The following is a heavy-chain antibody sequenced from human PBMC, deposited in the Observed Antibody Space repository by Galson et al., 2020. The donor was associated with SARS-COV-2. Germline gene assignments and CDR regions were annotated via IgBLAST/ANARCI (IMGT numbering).Heavy chain of an antibody. CDR1: GFTFSNAW. CDR3: TTEPRGITIFGVVIIDGDY. Sequence: GGSLRLSCAASGFTFSNAWMSWVRQAPGKGLEWVGRIKSKTDGGTTDYAAPVKGRFTISRDDSKNTLYLQMNSLKTEDTAVYYCTTEPRGITIFGVVIIDGDYWGQGTLVTVSS. D-gene: IGHD3-3*01. J-gene: IGHJ4*02. CDR2: IKSKTDGGTT. V-gene: IGHV3-15*01.